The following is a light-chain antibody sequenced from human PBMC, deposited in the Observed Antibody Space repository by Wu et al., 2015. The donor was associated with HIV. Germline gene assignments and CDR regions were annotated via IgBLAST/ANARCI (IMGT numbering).Light chain of an antibody. CDR3: QQYNSYSRT. CDR2: KAS. J-gene: IGKJ1*01. Sequence: DIQMTQSPSTLSASVGDRVSITCRASESIGSWLAWYKWEPGKAPKVLIYKASNLESGVPSRFSGSGSGTEFTLTISSLQPDDFASYYCQQYNSYSRTFGQGTKVEMK. V-gene: IGKV1-5*03. CDR1: ESIGSW.